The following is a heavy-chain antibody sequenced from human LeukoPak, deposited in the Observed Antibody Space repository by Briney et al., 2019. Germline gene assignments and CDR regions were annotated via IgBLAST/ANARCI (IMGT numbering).Heavy chain of an antibody. V-gene: IGHV4-39*07. Sequence: SETLSLTCTVSGGSISSYYWGWIRQPPGKGLEWIGSFYYSGSTYYNPSLKSRVTISVDTSKNQFSLKVISVTAADTAVYYCARNYYGSGSYVDPVDYWGQGTLVTVSS. CDR2: FYYSGST. CDR3: ARNYYGSGSYVDPVDY. J-gene: IGHJ4*02. CDR1: GGSISSYY. D-gene: IGHD3-10*01.